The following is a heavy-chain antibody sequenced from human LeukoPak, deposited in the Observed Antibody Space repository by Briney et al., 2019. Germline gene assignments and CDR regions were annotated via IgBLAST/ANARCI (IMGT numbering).Heavy chain of an antibody. Sequence: GGSLRLSCAASEFTFDDYAMHWVRQAPGKGLEWVSLISWDGGSTYYADSVKGRFTISRDNSKNSLYLQMNSLRAEDTALYYCAKAQGRDGYSSSLFPHYWGQGTLVTVSS. J-gene: IGHJ4*02. CDR2: ISWDGGST. CDR3: AKAQGRDGYSSSLFPHY. D-gene: IGHD6-13*01. CDR1: EFTFDDYA. V-gene: IGHV3-43D*03.